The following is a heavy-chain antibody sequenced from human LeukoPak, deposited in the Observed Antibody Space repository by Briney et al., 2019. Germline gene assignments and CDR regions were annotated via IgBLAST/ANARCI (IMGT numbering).Heavy chain of an antibody. V-gene: IGHV3-7*04. J-gene: IGHJ4*02. CDR2: IKQDGSET. D-gene: IGHD3-3*01. CDR3: ARVSAIWSGYYRDY. CDR1: GFTFSNYW. Sequence: GGSLRLSCAASGFTFSNYWLSWVRQAPGKGLEWVANIKQDGSETYYVDSVKGRFIVSRDNAENSLYLHMSSLRADDTAVYYCARVSAIWSGYYRDYWGQGTLVTVSS.